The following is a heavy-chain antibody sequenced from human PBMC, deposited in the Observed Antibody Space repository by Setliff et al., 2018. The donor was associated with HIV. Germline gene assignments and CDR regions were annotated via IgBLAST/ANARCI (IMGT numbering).Heavy chain of an antibody. CDR1: GGSISSYY. CDR3: ARGIAVAGLYFDY. J-gene: IGHJ4*02. Sequence: SETLSLTCTVSGGSISSYYWSWIRQPPGKGLEWIGYIYYSGSSKNTPSLKSRVTISVDTPKNEFSLKLSSMTAADTAVYYCARGIAVAGLYFDYWGQGTLVTVSS. CDR2: IYYSGSS. V-gene: IGHV4-59*01. D-gene: IGHD6-19*01.